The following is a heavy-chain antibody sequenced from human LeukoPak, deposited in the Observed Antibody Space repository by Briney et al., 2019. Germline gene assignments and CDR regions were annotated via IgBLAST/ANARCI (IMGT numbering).Heavy chain of an antibody. D-gene: IGHD6-6*01. CDR3: ARVYSSSSGGGLGY. CDR1: GYTFTGYY. J-gene: IGHJ4*02. Sequence: ASVKVSCKASGYTFTGYYMHWVRQAPGQGLEWMGWINPNSGGTNYAQKFQGRVTMTRDTSISTAYMELSRPRSDDTAVYYCARVYSSSSGGGLGYWGQGTLVTVSS. V-gene: IGHV1-2*02. CDR2: INPNSGGT.